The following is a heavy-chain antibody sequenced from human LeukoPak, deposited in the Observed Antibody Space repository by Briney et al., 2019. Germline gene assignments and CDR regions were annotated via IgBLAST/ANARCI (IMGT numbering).Heavy chain of an antibody. CDR1: GGSISSSNW. CDR2: IYHSGST. V-gene: IGHV4-4*02. CDR3: ARHGSGYCSSTSSYRGCYFDY. Sequence: SGTLSLTCAVSGGSISSSNWWSWVRQPPGKGLEWIGEIYHSGSTNYNPSLKSRVTISVDKSKNQFSLKLSSVTAADTAVYYCARHGSGYCSSTSSYRGCYFDYWGQGTLVTVSS. D-gene: IGHD2-2*02. J-gene: IGHJ4*02.